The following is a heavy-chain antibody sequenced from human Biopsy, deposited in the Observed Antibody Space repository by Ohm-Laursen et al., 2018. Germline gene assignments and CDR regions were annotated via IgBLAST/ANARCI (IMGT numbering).Heavy chain of an antibody. CDR3: ARGSNDSGGLYFPR. V-gene: IGHV4-59*11. CDR1: GGSFTGHY. D-gene: IGHD4-23*01. CDR2: ISCTGYT. J-gene: IGHJ4*02. Sequence: PGTLSLTCTVSGGSFTGHYWSWTRQPPGKGLEWIGHISCTGYTSYNASLKSRVTISVDTSRNHFSLRLSSLTAADTAVYYCARGSNDSGGLYFPRWGQGTLLTVSS.